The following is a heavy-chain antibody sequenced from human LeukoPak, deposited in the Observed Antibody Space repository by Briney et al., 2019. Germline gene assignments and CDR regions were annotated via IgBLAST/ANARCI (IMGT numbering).Heavy chain of an antibody. CDR1: GGSINNHI. J-gene: IGHJ4*02. D-gene: IGHD5-18*01. Sequence: SETLSLTCSVSGGSINNHIWSWIRQPPGKGLEWIGYISYSGSANYNPSLRSRVTISVDTSKNQFSLKVTSVTAADTAVYYCARETAMVLDYWGQGTLVTVSS. CDR2: ISYSGSA. V-gene: IGHV4-59*11. CDR3: ARETAMVLDY.